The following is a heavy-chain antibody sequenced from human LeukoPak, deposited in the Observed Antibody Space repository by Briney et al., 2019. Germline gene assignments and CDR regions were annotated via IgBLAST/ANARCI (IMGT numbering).Heavy chain of an antibody. Sequence: GGSLRLSCAASGFTFSSYWMSWVRQAPGKGLEWVANIKQDGSEKYYVDSVKGRFTISRDSAKNSLYLQMNSLRAEDTAVYYCARADYVWGSYLIFDYWGQGTLVTVSS. CDR1: GFTFSSYW. D-gene: IGHD3-16*02. V-gene: IGHV3-7*04. CDR3: ARADYVWGSYLIFDY. J-gene: IGHJ4*02. CDR2: IKQDGSEK.